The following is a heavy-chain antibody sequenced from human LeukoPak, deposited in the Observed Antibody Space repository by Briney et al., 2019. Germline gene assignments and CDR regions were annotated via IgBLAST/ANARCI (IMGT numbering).Heavy chain of an antibody. CDR2: VHHSGTT. D-gene: IGHD6-13*01. CDR1: GASTTSDY. CDR3: AKDAIAPRSNAHHDY. V-gene: IGHV4-4*08. J-gene: IGHJ4*02. Sequence: ASKTLSLTCSVAGASTTSDYWSWIRQPPGKGLEWIGYVHHSGTTRYNPSLNSRVTISMDTSKNQFSLKLTPVTAEDTAVYYCAKDAIAPRSNAHHDYWGQGTLVTVSS.